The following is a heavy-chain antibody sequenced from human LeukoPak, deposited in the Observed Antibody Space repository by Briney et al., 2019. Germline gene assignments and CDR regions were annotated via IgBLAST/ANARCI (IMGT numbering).Heavy chain of an antibody. CDR3: AKGVVGVTSPNSLDY. J-gene: IGHJ4*02. CDR2: ITGSGVST. D-gene: IGHD1-26*01. V-gene: IGHV3-23*01. Sequence: GGSLRLSCAASGVTFSTYAMTWVRQTPGKGLEWVSAITGSGVSTFYADSAKGRFTISRDNSKNTLFLQMNSLRAEDTAVYYCAKGVVGVTSPNSLDYWGQGTLVTVSS. CDR1: GVTFSTYA.